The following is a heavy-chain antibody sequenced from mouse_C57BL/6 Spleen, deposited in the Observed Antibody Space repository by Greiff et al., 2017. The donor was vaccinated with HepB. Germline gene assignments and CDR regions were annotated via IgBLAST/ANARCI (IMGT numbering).Heavy chain of an antibody. CDR1: GYSFTDYN. CDR2: INPNYGTT. Sequence: VQLKESGPELVKPGASVKISCKASGYSFTDYNMNWVKQSNGKSLEWIGVINPNYGTTSYNQKFKGKATLTVDQSSSTAYMQLNSLTSEDSAVYYCASLRREGYYYAMDYWGQGTSVTVSS. V-gene: IGHV1-39*01. J-gene: IGHJ4*01. CDR3: ASLRREGYYYAMDY. D-gene: IGHD2-12*01.